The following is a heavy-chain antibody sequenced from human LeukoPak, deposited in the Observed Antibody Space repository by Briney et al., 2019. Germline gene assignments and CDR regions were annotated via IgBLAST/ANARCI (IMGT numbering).Heavy chain of an antibody. D-gene: IGHD7-27*01. Sequence: SVKVSCKASGGTFSSYAISWVRQAPGQGLEWMGGIIPIFGTANYAQKFQGRVTITTDESTSTAYMELSSLRSEDTAVYYCANEAAEWGRYNWFDPWGQGTLVTVSS. CDR2: IIPIFGTA. CDR3: ANEAAEWGRYNWFDP. V-gene: IGHV1-69*05. J-gene: IGHJ5*02. CDR1: GGTFSSYA.